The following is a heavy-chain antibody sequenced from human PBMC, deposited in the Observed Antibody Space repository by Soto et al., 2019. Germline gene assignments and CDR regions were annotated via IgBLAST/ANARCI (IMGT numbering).Heavy chain of an antibody. CDR3: ARVVTMVRGSPNYYYGMDV. CDR2: IYYSGST. CDR1: GGSISSGGYY. J-gene: IGHJ6*02. V-gene: IGHV4-31*03. Sequence: QVQLQESGPGLVKPSQTLSLTCTVSGGSISSGGYYWSWIRQHPGKGMAWIGYIYYSGSTYYNPSLKSRVTISVDTSKNQFSLKLSSVTAADTAVYYCARVVTMVRGSPNYYYGMDVWGQGTTVTVSS. D-gene: IGHD3-10*01.